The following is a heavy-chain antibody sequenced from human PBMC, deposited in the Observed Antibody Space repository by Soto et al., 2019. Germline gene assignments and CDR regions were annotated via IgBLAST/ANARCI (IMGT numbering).Heavy chain of an antibody. J-gene: IGHJ4*02. D-gene: IGHD4-4*01. CDR1: GFTFNAYA. CDR2: IGGSGGNR. Sequence: DVQLLESGGGLVQPGGSLRLSCAASGFTFNAYAMPWVRQAPGKGLEWVSAIGGSGGNRYYAGSVRGRFTISRDNSKDTVDLQMNSLSVEDTAVYYCARVASDYINSVDHWGQGILVSVSS. V-gene: IGHV3-23*01. CDR3: ARVASDYINSVDH.